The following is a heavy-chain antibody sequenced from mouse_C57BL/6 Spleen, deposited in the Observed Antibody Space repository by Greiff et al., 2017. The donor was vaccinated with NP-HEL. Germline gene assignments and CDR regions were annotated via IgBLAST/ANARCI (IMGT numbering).Heavy chain of an antibody. CDR2: IYPGDGDT. Sequence: QVQLQQSGPELVKPGASVKISCKASGYAFSSSWMNWVKQRPGKGLEWIGRIYPGDGDTNYNGKFKGKATLTADKSSSTAYMQLSSLTSEDSAVYFGARRGVYYGSSEFAYWGQGTLVTVSA. V-gene: IGHV1-82*01. CDR3: ARRGVYYGSSEFAY. CDR1: GYAFSSSW. J-gene: IGHJ3*01. D-gene: IGHD1-1*01.